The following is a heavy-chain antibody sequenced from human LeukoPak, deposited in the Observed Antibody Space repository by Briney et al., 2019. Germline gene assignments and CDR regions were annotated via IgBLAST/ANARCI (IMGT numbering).Heavy chain of an antibody. D-gene: IGHD3-10*01. CDR1: GYGFPSYW. V-gene: IGHV5-51*01. Sequence: GESLKISCKGSGYGFPSYWIGWVRQMPGKGLEWMGIIYPGDSDTRYSPSFQGQVTISADKSISTAYLQWSSLKASDTAMYYCARPGGLDYYGSGSYYNPGFDYWGQGTLVTVSS. CDR2: IYPGDSDT. J-gene: IGHJ4*02. CDR3: ARPGGLDYYGSGSYYNPGFDY.